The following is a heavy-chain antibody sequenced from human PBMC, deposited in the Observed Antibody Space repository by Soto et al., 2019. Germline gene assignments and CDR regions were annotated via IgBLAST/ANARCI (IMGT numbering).Heavy chain of an antibody. CDR2: ISGSGIST. V-gene: IGHV3-23*01. J-gene: IGHJ2*01. CDR1: GFTFRSYA. CDR3: AKGPVGPAWYVDL. Sequence: DVQLLESGGGLVQPGGSLRLSCAASGFTFRSYAMSWVRQAPGKGLEWVSGISGSGISTHYADSVKGRFTVSRDNSKNTLYLQMNSLRAEDAAVYNCAKGPVGPAWYVDLWGRGTLVTVSS.